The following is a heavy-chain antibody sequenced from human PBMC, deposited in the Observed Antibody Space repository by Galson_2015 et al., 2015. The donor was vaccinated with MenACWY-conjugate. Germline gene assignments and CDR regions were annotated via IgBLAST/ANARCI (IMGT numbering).Heavy chain of an antibody. CDR2: IYWDDDK. CDR1: GFSLSTSGVG. D-gene: IGHD3-22*01. J-gene: IGHJ5*02. Sequence: PALVKPTQTLTLTCTLSGFSLSTSGVGVGWIRQPPGKALEWPALIYWDDDKRYSPSLKSRLTITKDTSKNQVVLTMTNMDPVDTATYYCARTTLYYDSSAQPWWFDPWGQGTLVTVSS. CDR3: ARTTLYYDSSAQPWWFDP. V-gene: IGHV2-5*02.